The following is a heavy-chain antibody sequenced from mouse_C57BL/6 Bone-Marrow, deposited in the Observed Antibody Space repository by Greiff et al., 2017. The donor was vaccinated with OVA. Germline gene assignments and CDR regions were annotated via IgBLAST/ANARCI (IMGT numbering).Heavy chain of an antibody. CDR2: SRNKANDYTT. CDR1: GFTFSDFY. V-gene: IGHV7-1*01. D-gene: IGHD3-2*02. CDR3: ARDATGSSGYRAMDY. Sequence: EVQVVESGGGLVQSGRSLRLSCATSGFTFSDFYMEWVRQAPGKGLEWIAASRNKANDYTTEYSASVKGRFIVSRDTSQSILYLQMNALRAEDTAIYYCARDATGSSGYRAMDYWGQGTSVTVSS. J-gene: IGHJ4*01.